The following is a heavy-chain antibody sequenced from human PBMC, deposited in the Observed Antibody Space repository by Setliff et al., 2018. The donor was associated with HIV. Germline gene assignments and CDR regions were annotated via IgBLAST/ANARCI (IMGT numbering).Heavy chain of an antibody. Sequence: SETLSLTCTVSGASIQITDTWWSLVRQPPGRGLEWTGEIHHTGRTNYNPSLKNRVTISIDNFKNQFSLNLSSVTAADTAVYYRAKRLTGPFDNWGQGTLVTVSS. CDR2: IHHTGRT. CDR1: GASIQITDTW. J-gene: IGHJ4*02. CDR3: AKRLTGPFDN. D-gene: IGHD1-1*01. V-gene: IGHV4-4*02.